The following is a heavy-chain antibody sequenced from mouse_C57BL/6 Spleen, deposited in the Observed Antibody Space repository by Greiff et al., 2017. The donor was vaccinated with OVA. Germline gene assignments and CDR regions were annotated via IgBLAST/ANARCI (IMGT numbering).Heavy chain of an antibody. Sequence: QVQLQQSGPELVKPGASVKISCKASGYAFSSPWMTWVKQRPGKGLEWIGRIYPGDGVTNYNGKFKGKATLTADKSASTAYMQLSSLTSEDSAVYVCASVGAYSIDYWGQGTTLTVSS. J-gene: IGHJ2*01. D-gene: IGHD3-1*01. CDR3: ASVGAYSIDY. CDR2: IYPGDGVT. CDR1: GYAFSSPW. V-gene: IGHV1-82*01.